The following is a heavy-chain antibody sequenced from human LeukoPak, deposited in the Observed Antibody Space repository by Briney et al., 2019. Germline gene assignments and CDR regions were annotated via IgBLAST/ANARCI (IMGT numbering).Heavy chain of an antibody. V-gene: IGHV4-39*01. CDR3: ARQPKRLWGRNNWIDP. J-gene: IGHJ5*02. CDR2: VYYTGTT. Sequence: SGTLSLTCTFSGGSIRRENYFWGWIRQSPGKGLEWIGNVYYTGTTYYNPSLKSRVIISVDTSMNQFSLKLSSVTAADTAVYYCARQPKRLWGRNNWIDPWGQGTLVTVSS. D-gene: IGHD6-25*01. CDR1: GGSIRRENYF.